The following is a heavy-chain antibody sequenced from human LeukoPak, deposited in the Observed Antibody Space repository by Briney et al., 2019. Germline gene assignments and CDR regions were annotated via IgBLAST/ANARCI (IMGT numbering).Heavy chain of an antibody. D-gene: IGHD2-21*02. J-gene: IGHJ4*02. CDR3: ARGREVTSPRSFDY. CDR1: GGSFSGYY. Sequence: SETLSLTCAVYGGSFSGYYWSWIRQPPGKGLEWIGEINHSGSTNYNPSLKCRVTISVDTSKNQFSLKLSSVTAADTAVYYCARGREVTSPRSFDYWGQGTLVTVSS. CDR2: INHSGST. V-gene: IGHV4-34*01.